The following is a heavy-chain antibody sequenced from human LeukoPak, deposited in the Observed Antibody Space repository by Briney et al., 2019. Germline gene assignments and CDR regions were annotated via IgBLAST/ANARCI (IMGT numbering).Heavy chain of an antibody. CDR2: IIPIFGTA. D-gene: IGHD2-2*01. Sequence: SVEVSCKASGGTFSSYAISWVRQAPGQGLEWMGRIIPIFGTANYAQKFQGRVTITTDESTSTAYMELSSLRSDDTAVYYCAVIVVVPAATVRSYAFDIWGQGTMVTVSS. CDR3: AVIVVVPAATVRSYAFDI. J-gene: IGHJ3*02. CDR1: GGTFSSYA. V-gene: IGHV1-69*05.